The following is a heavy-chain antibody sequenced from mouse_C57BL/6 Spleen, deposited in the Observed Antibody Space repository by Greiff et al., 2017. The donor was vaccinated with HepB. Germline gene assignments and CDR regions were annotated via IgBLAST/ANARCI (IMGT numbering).Heavy chain of an antibody. V-gene: IGHV1-31*01. D-gene: IGHD2-5*01. CDR2: IYPYNGVS. CDR3: ARRIYYSNYDYAMDD. CDR1: GYSFTGYY. Sequence: VQLKQSGPELVKPGASVKISCKASGYSFTGYYMHWVKQSHGNILDWIGYIYPYNGVSSYNQKFKGKATLTVDKSSSTAYMELRSLTSEDSAVYYCARRIYYSNYDYAMDDWGQGTSVTVSS. J-gene: IGHJ4*01.